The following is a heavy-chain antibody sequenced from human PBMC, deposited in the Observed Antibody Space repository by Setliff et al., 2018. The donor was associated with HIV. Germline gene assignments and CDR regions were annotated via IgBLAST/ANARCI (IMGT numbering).Heavy chain of an antibody. J-gene: IGHJ6*03. V-gene: IGHV1-69*13. CDR2: IIPILGTA. Sequence: SVKVSCKASGGPFSSCAINWARQAPGQGLEWMGGIIPILGTANYAQKFQGRVTITADESTTTSYMELSSLRSEDTAVYYCAKSPYYDFWSGLYYYMDVWGQGTTVTVSS. D-gene: IGHD3-3*01. CDR1: GGPFSSCA. CDR3: AKSPYYDFWSGLYYYMDV.